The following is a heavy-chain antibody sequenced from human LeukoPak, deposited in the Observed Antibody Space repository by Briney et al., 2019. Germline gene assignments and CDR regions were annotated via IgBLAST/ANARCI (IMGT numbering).Heavy chain of an antibody. CDR2: FDPEDGET. D-gene: IGHD3-16*02. CDR1: GYTLTELS. J-gene: IGHJ4*02. V-gene: IGHV1-24*01. CDR3: ARGATELPYAESDY. Sequence: ASVKVSCKVSGYTLTELSMHWVRQAPGKGLEWMGGFDPEDGETIYAQKFQGRVTMTEDTSTDTAYMELSSLGSEDTAVYYCARGATELPYAESDYWGQGTLVTVSS.